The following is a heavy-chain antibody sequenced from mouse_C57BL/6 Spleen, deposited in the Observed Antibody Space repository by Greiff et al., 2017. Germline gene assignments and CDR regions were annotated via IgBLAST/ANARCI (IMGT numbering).Heavy chain of an antibody. Sequence: QVQLKQPGAELVRPGSSVKLSCKASGYTFTSYWMDWVKQRPGQGLEWIGNIYPSDSETHYNQKFKDKATLTVDKSSSTAYMQLSSLTSEDSAVYYCARSYYSTYWYFDVWGTGTTVTVSS. CDR1: GYTFTSYW. CDR2: IYPSDSET. V-gene: IGHV1-61*01. D-gene: IGHD2-5*01. CDR3: ARSYYSTYWYFDV. J-gene: IGHJ1*03.